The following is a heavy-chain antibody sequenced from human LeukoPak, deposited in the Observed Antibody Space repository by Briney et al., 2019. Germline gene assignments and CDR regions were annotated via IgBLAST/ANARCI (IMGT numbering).Heavy chain of an antibody. D-gene: IGHD3-22*01. V-gene: IGHV3-53*01. Sequence: GGSLRLSCAASGFTVSSHYMSWVRQAPGKGLEWVSVIYSGGNTYYADSVKGRFTISRDNSKNTLYLQMNSLRAEDTAVYYCARAPLHYDSSGYYPLDYWGQGTLVTVSS. CDR1: GFTVSSHY. J-gene: IGHJ4*02. CDR3: ARAPLHYDSSGYYPLDY. CDR2: IYSGGNT.